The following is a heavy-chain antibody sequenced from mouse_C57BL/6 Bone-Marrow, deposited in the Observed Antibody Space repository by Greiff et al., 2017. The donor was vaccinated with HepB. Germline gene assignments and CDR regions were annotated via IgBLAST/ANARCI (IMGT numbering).Heavy chain of an antibody. V-gene: IGHV1-19*01. CDR1: GYTFTDYY. J-gene: IGHJ3*01. D-gene: IGHD2-12*01. CDR2: INPYNGGT. Sequence: VQLQQSGPVLVKPGASVKMSCKASGYTFTDYYMNWVKQSHGKSLEWIGVINPYNGGTSYNQKFKGKATLTVDKSSSTAYMELNSLTSEDSAVYYCAIPYSAVAYWGQGTLVTVSA. CDR3: AIPYSAVAY.